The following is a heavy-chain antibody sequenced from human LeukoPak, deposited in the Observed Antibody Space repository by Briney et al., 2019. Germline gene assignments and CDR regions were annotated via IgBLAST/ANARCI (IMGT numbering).Heavy chain of an antibody. CDR1: GFTFRTYW. D-gene: IGHD6-19*01. Sequence: GGSLRLSCAVSGFTFRTYWMHWVRQVPGEGLVWVSRINEDGRITNYADSVKGRFSISRDNAKNTLYLQMNSLRVEDTAFYYCAKDNRRHYTSGPNPDSLHWGQGALVTVSS. J-gene: IGHJ4*02. CDR3: AKDNRRHYTSGPNPDSLH. CDR2: INEDGRIT. V-gene: IGHV3-74*01.